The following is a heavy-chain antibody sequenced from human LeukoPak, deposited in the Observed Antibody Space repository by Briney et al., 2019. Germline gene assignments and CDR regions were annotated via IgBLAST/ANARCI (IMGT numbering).Heavy chain of an antibody. CDR1: GGSFSGYY. CDR2: INHSGST. J-gene: IGHJ6*03. CDR3: ARGGRYCSSTSCYRDVYYYYYYMDV. Sequence: SETLSLTCAVYGGSFSGYYWSWIRQPPGKGLEWIGEINHSGSTNYNPSLKSRVTISVDTSKNQFSLKLSSVTAADTAVYYCARGGRYCSSTSCYRDVYYYYYYMDVWGKGTTVTVSS. V-gene: IGHV4-34*01. D-gene: IGHD2-2*01.